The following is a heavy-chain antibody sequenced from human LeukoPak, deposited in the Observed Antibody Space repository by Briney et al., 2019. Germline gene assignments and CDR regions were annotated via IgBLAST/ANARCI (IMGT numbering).Heavy chain of an antibody. CDR2: IYYSGST. V-gene: IGHV4-39*07. CDR3: ARGEVWYSNLYYFDY. CDR1: GGSISSSSYY. J-gene: IGHJ4*02. D-gene: IGHD6-13*01. Sequence: PSETLSLTCTVSGGSISSSSYYWGWIRQPPGKGLEWIGSIYYSGSTYYNPSLKSRVTISVDTSKNQFSLKLSSVTAADTAVYYCARGEVWYSNLYYFDYWGQGTLVTVSS.